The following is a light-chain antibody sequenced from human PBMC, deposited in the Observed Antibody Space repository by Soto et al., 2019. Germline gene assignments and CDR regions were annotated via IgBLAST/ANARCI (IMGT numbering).Light chain of an antibody. CDR1: QSVNIW. V-gene: IGKV1-5*03. CDR3: QQYNTYSRT. J-gene: IGKJ1*01. CDR2: KAS. Sequence: DIQMTQSPSTLSASVGDRVTITCRASQSVNIWLAWYQQKPGKAPKLLIYKASSLESGVPSRFSGSGSGTEFTLTISSLQPDDFATYYCQQYNTYSRTFCQGTKVEIK.